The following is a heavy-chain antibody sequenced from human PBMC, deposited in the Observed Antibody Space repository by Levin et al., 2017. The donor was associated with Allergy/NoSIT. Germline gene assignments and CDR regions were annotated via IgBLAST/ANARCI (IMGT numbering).Heavy chain of an antibody. CDR1: GYTFTSYD. V-gene: IGHV1-8*01. CDR2: MNPNSGNT. Sequence: ASVKVSCKASGYTFTSYDINWVRQATGQGLEWMGWMNPNSGNTGYAQKFQGRVTMTRNTSISTAYMELSSLRSEDTAVYYCARGRITMIVGTAHAEYFQHWGQGTLVTVSS. CDR3: ARGRITMIVGTAHAEYFQH. J-gene: IGHJ1*01. D-gene: IGHD3-22*01.